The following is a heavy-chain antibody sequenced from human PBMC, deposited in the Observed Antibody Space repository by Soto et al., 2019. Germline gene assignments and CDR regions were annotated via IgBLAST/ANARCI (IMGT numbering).Heavy chain of an antibody. Sequence: GGSLRLSCAASGFTFSNAWINWVRQAPGKGLEWVGRIKSKTDGGTTDYAAPVKGRFAISRDDSKNMVYLEMNSLKTEDTAVYYCAKLGSGYDFWSGPRFDYWGQGTLVTVSS. V-gene: IGHV3-15*07. D-gene: IGHD3-3*01. CDR1: GFTFSNAW. J-gene: IGHJ4*02. CDR2: IKSKTDGGTT. CDR3: AKLGSGYDFWSGPRFDY.